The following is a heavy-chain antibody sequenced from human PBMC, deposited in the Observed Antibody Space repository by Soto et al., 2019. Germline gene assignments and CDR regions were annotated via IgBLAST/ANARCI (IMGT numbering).Heavy chain of an antibody. D-gene: IGHD7-27*01. J-gene: IGHJ4*02. CDR3: ARDPTNWYYFDY. CDR2: ISADNGNT. V-gene: IGHV1-18*01. Sequence: QVQLVQSGAEVKKPGASVKVSCKASGYTFTSYGISWVRQAPGKGPEWMGWISADNGNTNYAQKVQGRVTMTTDTATSTAYMELRSLSSDDTAVYYCARDPTNWYYFDYWGQGTLVTVSS. CDR1: GYTFTSYG.